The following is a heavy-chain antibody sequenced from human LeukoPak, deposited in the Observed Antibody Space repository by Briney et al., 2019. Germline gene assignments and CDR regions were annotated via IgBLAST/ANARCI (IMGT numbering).Heavy chain of an antibody. V-gene: IGHV4-59*01. CDR1: GGSLTSYY. D-gene: IGHD6-19*01. CDR3: ARPYRSGWHGSFDY. J-gene: IGHJ4*02. Sequence: SETLSLTCTVSGGSLTSYYWSWLRQPPGKGLEWIGNIYYSGSTNYNPSLKSRVPISVDTSKNQFSLTLSSVTAGDTAVYDCARPYRSGWHGSFDYWGQGSLVTVSS. CDR2: IYYSGST.